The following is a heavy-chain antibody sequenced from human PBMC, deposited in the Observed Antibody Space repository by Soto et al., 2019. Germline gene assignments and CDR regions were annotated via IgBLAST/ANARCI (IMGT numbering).Heavy chain of an antibody. CDR1: GYTFTNCA. Sequence: ASGKVSCKASGYTFTNCAILWVRQAPGQGLEWIGSINTGDANTKYSQKYQDRVTITRDTGASTAYMEMYGLRSEDTAVYYCARVGFYGMDVWGQGTTVTVSS. CDR2: INTGDANT. CDR3: ARVGFYGMDV. J-gene: IGHJ6*02. V-gene: IGHV1-3*04.